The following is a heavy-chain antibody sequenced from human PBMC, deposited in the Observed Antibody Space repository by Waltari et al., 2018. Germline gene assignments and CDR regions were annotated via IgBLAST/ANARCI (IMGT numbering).Heavy chain of an antibody. J-gene: IGHJ4*02. Sequence: QVQLVQSGAEVKKPGASVRLSCQASGYTFTSYYINWVRQAPGQGPEWMGVINPGGGSTIYAQKVQGRVTMSRDTSTSTVYMELSSLRSEDTAVYYCARSRILTGYFPNEEFDNWGQGTLVTVSS. V-gene: IGHV1-46*01. D-gene: IGHD3-9*01. CDR2: INPGGGST. CDR3: ARSRILTGYFPNEEFDN. CDR1: GYTFTSYY.